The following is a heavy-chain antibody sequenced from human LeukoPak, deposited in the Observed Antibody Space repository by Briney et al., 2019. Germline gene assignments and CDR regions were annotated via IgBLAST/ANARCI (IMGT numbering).Heavy chain of an antibody. Sequence: ASVKVSCKASGYTFINYYIHWVRQAPGQGLEWMGIINPSGGTTSYAQKFQDRVTMTRDMSTSTAYMELGSLIFDDTAVYYCGRDSGSYLVIDYWGQGTPVTVSS. J-gene: IGHJ4*02. D-gene: IGHD1-26*01. V-gene: IGHV1-46*01. CDR1: GYTFINYY. CDR2: INPSGGTT. CDR3: GRDSGSYLVIDY.